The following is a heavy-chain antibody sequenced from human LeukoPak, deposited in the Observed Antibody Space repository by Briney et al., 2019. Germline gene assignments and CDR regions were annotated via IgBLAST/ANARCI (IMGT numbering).Heavy chain of an antibody. D-gene: IGHD3-22*01. Sequence: PGGSLRLSCAASGFTFSDYYMSWIRQAPGKGLEWVSYISSSGSTIYYADSVKGRFTISRDNAKNSLYLQMNSLRAEDTAVYYCARDRSSGYYSKGAFDIWGQGTMVTVSS. J-gene: IGHJ3*02. CDR1: GFTFSDYY. CDR2: ISSSGSTI. CDR3: ARDRSSGYYSKGAFDI. V-gene: IGHV3-11*01.